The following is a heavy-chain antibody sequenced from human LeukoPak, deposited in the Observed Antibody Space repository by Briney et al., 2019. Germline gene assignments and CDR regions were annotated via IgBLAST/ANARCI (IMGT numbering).Heavy chain of an antibody. Sequence: ASVKVSCKASGGTFSSYAISWVRQAPGQGLEWMGGIIPIFGTANYAQKFQGRVTITADKSTSIAYMELSSLRSEDTAVYYCARFTPVGPFNYWGQGALVTVSS. V-gene: IGHV1-69*06. CDR3: ARFTPVGPFNY. J-gene: IGHJ4*02. D-gene: IGHD1-26*01. CDR2: IIPIFGTA. CDR1: GGTFSSYA.